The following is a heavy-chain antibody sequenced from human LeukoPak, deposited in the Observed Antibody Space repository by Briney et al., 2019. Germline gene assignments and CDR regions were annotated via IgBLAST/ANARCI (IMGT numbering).Heavy chain of an antibody. J-gene: IGHJ4*02. CDR1: GFTVSRNY. Sequence: PGGSLRLSCAASGFTVSRNYMSWVRQAPGKGLEWVANIKQDGGQKYYLGSVKGRFTVSRDNARNSLYLQMNSLSAEDTAVYYCARLRAAQTYDYWGQGTLVTVSS. D-gene: IGHD6-13*01. CDR2: IKQDGGQK. V-gene: IGHV3-7*04. CDR3: ARLRAAQTYDY.